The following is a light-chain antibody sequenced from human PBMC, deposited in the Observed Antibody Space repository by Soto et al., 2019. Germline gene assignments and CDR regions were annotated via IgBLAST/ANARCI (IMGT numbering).Light chain of an antibody. Sequence: EIVMTQSPATLSVSPGERATLSCRASQSVGSDLAWYHQKPGQAPRLLISGASTRATSTPARFSGSGSGTEFTLTISSLQSEDFAVYYCQQYNKWPLTFGGGTKVEI. CDR3: QQYNKWPLT. V-gene: IGKV3-15*01. J-gene: IGKJ4*01. CDR1: QSVGSD. CDR2: GAS.